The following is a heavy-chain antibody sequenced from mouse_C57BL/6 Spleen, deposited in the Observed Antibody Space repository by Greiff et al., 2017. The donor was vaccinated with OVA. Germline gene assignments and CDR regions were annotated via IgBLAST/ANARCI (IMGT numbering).Heavy chain of an antibody. Sequence: VQLKQSGPVLVKPGASVKMSCKASGYTFTDYYMNWVKQSHGKSLEWIGVINPYNGGTSYNQKFKGKATLTVDKSSSTAYMELNSLTSEDSAVYYCAREALYAMDYWGQGTSVTVSS. CDR2: INPYNGGT. CDR3: AREALYAMDY. CDR1: GYTFTDYY. J-gene: IGHJ4*01. V-gene: IGHV1-19*01.